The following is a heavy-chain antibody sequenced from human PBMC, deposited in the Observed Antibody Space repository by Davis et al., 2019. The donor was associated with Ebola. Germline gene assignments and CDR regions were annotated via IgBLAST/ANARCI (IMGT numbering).Heavy chain of an antibody. CDR1: GFTVSRNH. J-gene: IGHJ4*02. Sequence: GESLKISCAASGFTVSRNHMTWVRQAPGKGLEWVSFFYSGGSTYYADSVKGRFTISRDTSKNTLYLQMSSLRAEDTAVYYCAGEDDYSNEHWGQGTLVTVSS. CDR2: FYSGGST. D-gene: IGHD4-11*01. V-gene: IGHV3-53*01. CDR3: AGEDDYSNEH.